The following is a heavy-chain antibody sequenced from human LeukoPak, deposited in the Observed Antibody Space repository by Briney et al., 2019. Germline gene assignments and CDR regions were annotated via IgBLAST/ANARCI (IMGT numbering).Heavy chain of an antibody. J-gene: IGHJ4*02. CDR3: ARVPYYDYVADY. V-gene: IGHV1-2*02. CDR1: GYTFTAYY. Sequence: GASVKVSCKVSGYTFTAYYIHWVRQAPGQGLEWMGWISPNTGFTDYAQKFLGRVTMTTDTSTSTAYMELRSLRSDDTAVYYCARVPYYDYVADYWGQGTLVTVSS. CDR2: ISPNTGFT. D-gene: IGHD3-16*01.